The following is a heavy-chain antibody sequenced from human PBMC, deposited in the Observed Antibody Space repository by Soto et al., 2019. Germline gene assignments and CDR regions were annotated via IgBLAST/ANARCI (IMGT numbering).Heavy chain of an antibody. D-gene: IGHD3-3*01. J-gene: IGHJ3*02. Sequence: QVQLVESGGGVVQPGRSLRLSCAASGFTFSSYGMHWVRQAPGKGLEWVAVISYDGINKYYADSVKGRFTISRDNSKNTLYLQMNSLRAEDTAVYYCAKSPGGYYSFDIWGQGTMVTVSS. V-gene: IGHV3-30*18. CDR3: AKSPGGYYSFDI. CDR2: ISYDGINK. CDR1: GFTFSSYG.